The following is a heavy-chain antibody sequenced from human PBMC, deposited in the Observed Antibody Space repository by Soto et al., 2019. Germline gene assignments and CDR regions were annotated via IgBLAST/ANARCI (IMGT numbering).Heavy chain of an antibody. V-gene: IGHV3-21*01. Sequence: KTGGSLRLSCAASGFTFSSYSMNWVRQAPGKGLEWVSSISSSSSYIYYADSVKGRFTISRDNAKNSLYLQMNSLRAEDTAVYYCAREKTVVTPLIYFDYWGQGTLVTVSS. CDR2: ISSSSSYI. CDR3: AREKTVVTPLIYFDY. J-gene: IGHJ4*02. D-gene: IGHD2-15*01. CDR1: GFTFSSYS.